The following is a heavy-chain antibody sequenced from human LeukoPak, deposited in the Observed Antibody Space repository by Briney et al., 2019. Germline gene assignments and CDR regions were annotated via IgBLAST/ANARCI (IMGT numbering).Heavy chain of an antibody. D-gene: IGHD6-13*01. CDR2: INPSGGST. J-gene: IGHJ4*02. CDR1: GYTFTSYG. CDR3: ASGGIAAAAPDY. V-gene: IGHV1-46*03. Sequence: ASVKVSCKASGYTFTSYGISWVRQAPGQGLEWMGIINPSGGSTSYAQKFQGRVTMTRDTSTSTVYMELSSLRSEDTAAYYCASGGIAAAAPDYWGQGTLVTVSS.